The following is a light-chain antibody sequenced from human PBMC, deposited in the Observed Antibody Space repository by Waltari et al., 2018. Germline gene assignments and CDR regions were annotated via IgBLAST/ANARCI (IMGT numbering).Light chain of an antibody. Sequence: DIQMNQYPSPLSASVGDRVTIPCRASRSISRWLAWYQQKPGKAAKLLIYKASRLESGVPSMLSGNGSGTEFTLTISNLQPDDVAIYYCQQYDRYPYTCGQGTKLEIK. J-gene: IGKJ2*01. CDR1: RSISRW. CDR2: KAS. CDR3: QQYDRYPYT. V-gene: IGKV1-5*03.